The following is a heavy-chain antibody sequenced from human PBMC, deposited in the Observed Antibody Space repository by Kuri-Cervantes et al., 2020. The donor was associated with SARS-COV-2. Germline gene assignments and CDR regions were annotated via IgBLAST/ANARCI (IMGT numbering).Heavy chain of an antibody. V-gene: IGHV3-48*03. CDR3: AKDVINGGQWLVGGFDY. J-gene: IGHJ4*02. CDR1: GFTFSSYE. D-gene: IGHD6-19*01. Sequence: GESLKISCAASGFTFSSYEMNWVRQAPGKGLEWVSYISSSGSTIYYADSVKGRFTISRDNAKNSLYLQMSSLRAEDTAVYYCAKDVINGGQWLVGGFDYWGQGTLVTVSS. CDR2: ISSSGSTI.